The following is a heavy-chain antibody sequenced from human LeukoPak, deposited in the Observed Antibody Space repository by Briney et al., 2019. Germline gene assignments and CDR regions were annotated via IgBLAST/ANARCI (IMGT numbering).Heavy chain of an antibody. CDR3: AREGPATTTFDY. V-gene: IGHV3-20*04. J-gene: IGHJ4*02. D-gene: IGHD5-12*01. CDR1: GFTFDDYG. CDR2: INWNGGST. Sequence: RPGGSLRLSCAASGFTFDDYGMSWIRQAPGKGLEWVSGINWNGGSTGYADSVKGRFTISRDNAKNSLYLQMDSLRAEDTALYYCAREGPATTTFDYWGQGTLVTVSS.